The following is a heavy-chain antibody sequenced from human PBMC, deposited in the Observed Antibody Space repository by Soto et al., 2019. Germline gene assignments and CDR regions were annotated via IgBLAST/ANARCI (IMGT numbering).Heavy chain of an antibody. CDR2: IIPIFGTA. CDR1: GGTFSSYA. D-gene: IGHD3-22*01. J-gene: IGHJ4*02. Sequence: SVKVSCKASGGTFSSYAISWVRQAPGQGLEWMGGIIPIFGTANYAQKFQGRVTITADKSTSTAYMELSSLRSEDTAVYYCARILTYYYDSSGYNFDYCGQGTLVTVSS. CDR3: ARILTYYYDSSGYNFDY. V-gene: IGHV1-69*06.